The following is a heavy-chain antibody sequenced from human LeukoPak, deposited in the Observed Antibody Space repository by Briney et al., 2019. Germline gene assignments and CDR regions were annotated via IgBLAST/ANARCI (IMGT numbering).Heavy chain of an antibody. CDR3: ARNLYPIVVVPAAMNNWFDP. CDR1: GYTFTGYN. Sequence: ASVKVSCKASGYTFTGYNMHWVRQAPGQGLEWMGWINPNSGGTNYAQKFQGRVTMTRDTSISTAYMELSRLRSDDTAVYYCARNLYPIVVVPAAMNNWFDPWGQGTLVTVSS. D-gene: IGHD2-2*01. J-gene: IGHJ5*02. CDR2: INPNSGGT. V-gene: IGHV1-2*02.